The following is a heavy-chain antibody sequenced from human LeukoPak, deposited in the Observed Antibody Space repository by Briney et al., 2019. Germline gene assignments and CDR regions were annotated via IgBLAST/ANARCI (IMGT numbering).Heavy chain of an antibody. CDR3: ARGFRPVLAAAGPTDFDY. CDR1: GGSISSYY. J-gene: IGHJ4*02. Sequence: SETLSLTCTVSGGSISSYYWSWIRQPPGKGLEWIGYIYYSGSTNYNPSLKSRVTISVDTSKNQFSLKLSSVTAADTAVYYCARGFRPVLAAAGPTDFDYWGQGTLVTVSS. V-gene: IGHV4-59*12. CDR2: IYYSGST. D-gene: IGHD6-13*01.